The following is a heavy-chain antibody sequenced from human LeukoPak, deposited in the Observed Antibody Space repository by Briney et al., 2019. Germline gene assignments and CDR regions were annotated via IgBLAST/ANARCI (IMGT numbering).Heavy chain of an antibody. CDR1: GFTFRSHW. CDR3: ARVRQDSSGWFTGREAFDI. CDR2: IDGDESAT. V-gene: IGHV3-74*01. J-gene: IGHJ3*02. D-gene: IGHD6-19*01. Sequence: GGSLRLSCAASGFTFRSHWMHWVRQAPGKGLIWVSRIDGDESATYYGDSVKGRFTISRDNAKNTLYLQMNSLRAEDTAVYYCARVRQDSSGWFTGREAFDIWGQGTMVTVSS.